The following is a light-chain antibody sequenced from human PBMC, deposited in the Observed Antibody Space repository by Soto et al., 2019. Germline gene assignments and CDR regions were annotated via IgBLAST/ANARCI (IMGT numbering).Light chain of an antibody. J-gene: IGKJ1*01. CDR1: QSVSTN. CDR3: QQYNNWPRT. CDR2: GAS. Sequence: EIVMTQSPATLSVSPGERATLSCRASQSVSTNLVWYQQKPGQAPRLLIYGASNRATGIPARFSGSGSGTEFTRTISSLQSEDFAVYYCQQYNNWPRTFGQGTKVEIK. V-gene: IGKV3D-15*01.